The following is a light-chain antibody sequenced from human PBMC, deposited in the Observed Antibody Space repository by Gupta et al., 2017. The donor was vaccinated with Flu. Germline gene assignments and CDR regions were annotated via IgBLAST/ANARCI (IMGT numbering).Light chain of an antibody. V-gene: IGKV3-11*02. CDR3: YQYADWPPVT. J-gene: IGKJ5*01. CDR2: DAS. CDR1: QSVRRA. Sequence: TQSPDTMSASPGEKVTLTCTAGQSVRRALAWYQQTLDQPPRLLIYDASQRDAGVPDRFSGGGCQWHFTLTITSREPGDSATYYCYQYADWPPVTFGQGT.